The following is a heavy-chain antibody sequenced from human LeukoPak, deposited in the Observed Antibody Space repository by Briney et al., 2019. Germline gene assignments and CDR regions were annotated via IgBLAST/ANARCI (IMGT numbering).Heavy chain of an antibody. V-gene: IGHV1-18*01. CDR3: ARERDCSSTSCPIGY. CDR1: GYTFTIYG. D-gene: IGHD2-2*01. CDR2: ISAYNGNT. Sequence: ASVTVSCKSSGYTFTIYGISWVRQAPGQGLEWMGWISAYNGNTNYAQKLQGRVTMTTDTSTSTAYMELRSLRSDDTAVYYCARERDCSSTSCPIGYWGQGTLVTVSS. J-gene: IGHJ4*02.